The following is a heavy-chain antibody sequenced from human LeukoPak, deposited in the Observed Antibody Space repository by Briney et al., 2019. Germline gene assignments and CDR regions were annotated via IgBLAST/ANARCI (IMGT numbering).Heavy chain of an antibody. CDR2: ISSIGGRT. J-gene: IGHJ4*02. V-gene: IGHV3-64*01. Sequence: PAGSLRLSCAAYGSTFSSYAMHWVRQAAGKGLEYVSAISSIGGRTSYTSSVKGRFTISREDSNSTMYPERDSRRAQDIAVQYCARGCSFTMVRGVINTGNDYWGQGTLVTVSS. CDR3: ARGCSFTMVRGVINTGNDY. D-gene: IGHD3-10*01. CDR1: GSTFSSYA.